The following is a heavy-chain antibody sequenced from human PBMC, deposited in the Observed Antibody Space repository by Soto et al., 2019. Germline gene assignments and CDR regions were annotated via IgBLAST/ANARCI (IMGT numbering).Heavy chain of an antibody. CDR1: GGCISSGGYY. J-gene: IGHJ6*03. Sequence: SETLSLTCTVSGGCISSGGYYWSWIRQHPGKGLEWIGYIYYSGSTYYNPSLRSRVTVSLDTSKNHFSLKLSSVTAADTAVYYCARLQRYYYYMDVWGKGTAVTVSS. D-gene: IGHD4-4*01. CDR2: IYYSGST. CDR3: ARLQRYYYYMDV. V-gene: IGHV4-30-4*08.